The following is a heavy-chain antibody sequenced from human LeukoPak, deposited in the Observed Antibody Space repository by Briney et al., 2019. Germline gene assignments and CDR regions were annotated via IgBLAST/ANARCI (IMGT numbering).Heavy chain of an antibody. CDR1: GFTVSSNY. J-gene: IGHJ4*02. V-gene: IGHV3-53*01. D-gene: IGHD1-14*01. Sequence: PGGSLRLSCAASGFTVSSNYMSWVRQAPGKGLEWVSVIYSGGSTYYADSVKGRFTISRDNSKNTLYLQMNSLRAEDTAVYYCARAEALYYFDYWGQGTLVTVSS. CDR3: ARAEALYYFDY. CDR2: IYSGGST.